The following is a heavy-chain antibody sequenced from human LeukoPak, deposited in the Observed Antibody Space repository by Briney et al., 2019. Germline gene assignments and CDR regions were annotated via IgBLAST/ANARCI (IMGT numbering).Heavy chain of an antibody. CDR3: ARSDTHHIHSSSWHFDY. J-gene: IGHJ4*02. Sequence: SETLSLTCIVSGGSIGTNYWSWLRQVPGKGLEWIGYSSYSGSSNYNPSLKSRVTISVDTSKTQFSLYLNSVTAADTAVYYCARSDTHHIHSSSWHFDYWGQGTLVSVSS. CDR2: SSYSGSS. CDR1: GGSIGTNY. V-gene: IGHV4-59*01. D-gene: IGHD6-13*01.